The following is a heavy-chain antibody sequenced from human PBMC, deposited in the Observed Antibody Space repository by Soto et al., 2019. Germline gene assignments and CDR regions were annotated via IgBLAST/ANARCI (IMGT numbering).Heavy chain of an antibody. CDR2: IIPIFGTA. CDR3: ARDGGRHSGGIDY. J-gene: IGHJ4*02. V-gene: IGHV1-69*01. D-gene: IGHD1-26*01. CDR1: GGTFSSYS. Sequence: QVQLVQSGAEVKKPGSSVKVSCKASGGTFSSYSINWVRQDPGQGLEWMGEIIPIFGTANYAQKLQGRVTITADESTITAYMELSSLRSEDTAVYYCARDGGRHSGGIDYWGQGTLVTVSS.